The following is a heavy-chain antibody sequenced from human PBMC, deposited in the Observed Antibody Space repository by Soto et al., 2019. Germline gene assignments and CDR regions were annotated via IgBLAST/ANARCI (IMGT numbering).Heavy chain of an antibody. CDR1: GGSISSGGYY. CDR2: IYYTGTT. CDR3: ARDPRLDS. J-gene: IGHJ4*02. Sequence: SETLSLTCTVSGGSISSGGYYWNWIRQHPGKGLEWIAYIYYTGTTYYNPSLKSRVTISIDRSNNQFSLMLSSVTAADTAVYYCARDPRLDSWGPGTLVTVS. V-gene: IGHV4-31*03. D-gene: IGHD2-21*02.